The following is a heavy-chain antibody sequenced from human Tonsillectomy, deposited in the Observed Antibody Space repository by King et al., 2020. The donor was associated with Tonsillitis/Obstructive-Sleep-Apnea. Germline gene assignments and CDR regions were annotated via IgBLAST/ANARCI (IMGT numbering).Heavy chain of an antibody. J-gene: IGHJ3*02. CDR1: GFTFSSYA. CDR3: TKVDYASSLGAFDI. CDR2: ISGGGGST. Sequence: VQLVESGGGLVQPGGSLRLSCAASGFTFSSYAMSWVRQAPGKGLEWVSGISGGGGSTHYAAAVKGRFTISRDNSKNTLYLQMNSLRAEDTAVYYCTKVDYASSLGAFDIWGQGTMVTVSS. D-gene: IGHD3-22*01. V-gene: IGHV3-23*04.